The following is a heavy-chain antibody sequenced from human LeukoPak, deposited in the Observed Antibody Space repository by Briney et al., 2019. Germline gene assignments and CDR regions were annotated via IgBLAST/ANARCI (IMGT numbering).Heavy chain of an antibody. J-gene: IGHJ4*02. CDR2: IYYSGST. CDR3: ARTAPRYDSSGYPLN. CDR1: GGSLSSSSYY. V-gene: IGHV4-39*01. D-gene: IGHD3-22*01. Sequence: SETLSLTCTVSGGSLSSSSYYWGWIRQPPGKGLEWIGSIYYSGSTYYNPSLKSRVTISVDTSKNQFSLKLSSVTAADTAVYYCARTAPRYDSSGYPLNWGQGTLVTVSS.